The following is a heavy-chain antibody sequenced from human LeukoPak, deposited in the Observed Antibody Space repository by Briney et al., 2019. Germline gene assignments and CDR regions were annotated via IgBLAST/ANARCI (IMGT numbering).Heavy chain of an antibody. CDR1: GFSFSDYY. D-gene: IGHD4-11*01. CDR3: ARGVPKTSYYYYYMDV. V-gene: IGHV3-7*01. J-gene: IGHJ6*03. Sequence: GGSLRLSCAASGFSFSDYYMGWIRQAPGKGLEWVATINQDGSEKYYVDSVKGRFTISRDNAKNSLYLQMNSLRAEDTAVYYCARGVPKTSYYYYYMDVWGKGTTVTVSS. CDR2: INQDGSEK.